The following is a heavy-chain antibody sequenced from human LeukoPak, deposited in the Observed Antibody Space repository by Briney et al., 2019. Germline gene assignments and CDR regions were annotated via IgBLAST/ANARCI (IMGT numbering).Heavy chain of an antibody. CDR1: GGTFSSYA. CDR3: AIGIPALGTFDY. J-gene: IGHJ4*02. V-gene: IGHV1-69*05. D-gene: IGHD6-13*01. Sequence: SVKVSCKASGGTFSSYAISWVRQAPGQGLEWMGGIIPIFGTANYAQKFQGRVTITTDESTSTAYMELSSLRSEDTAVYHCAIGIPALGTFDYWGQGTLVTVSS. CDR2: IIPIFGTA.